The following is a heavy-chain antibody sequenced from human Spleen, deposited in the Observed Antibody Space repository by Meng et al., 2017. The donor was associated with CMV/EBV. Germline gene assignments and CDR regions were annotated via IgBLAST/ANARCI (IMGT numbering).Heavy chain of an antibody. V-gene: IGHV4-38-2*02. CDR3: ARGLPDYCSSTSCRGFDY. CDR2: IYHSGST. D-gene: IGHD2-2*01. J-gene: IGHJ4*02. CDR1: SYSISSDYH. Sequence: SETLSLTCTVSSYSISSDYHWGWIRQPPGKGLEWIGSIYHSGSTYYNPSLQSRLTISVDTSKNQFSLKLTSVTAADTAVYYCARGLPDYCSSTSCRGFDYWGQGTLVTVSS.